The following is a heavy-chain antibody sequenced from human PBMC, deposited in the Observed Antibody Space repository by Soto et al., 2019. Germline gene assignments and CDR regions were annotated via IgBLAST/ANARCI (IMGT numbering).Heavy chain of an antibody. Sequence: GPTLVNPTQTLTLTCTFSGFSFTTSEMRVGWIRQPPGKALEWLARIDWDDDKCYSTSLKTRLTISKDTSKNQVVLTMTNMDPVHTATYYCAHIEVSGSAFDMWGQGTMVTVSS. V-gene: IGHV2-70*04. CDR1: GFSFTTSEMR. CDR2: IDWDDDK. CDR3: AHIEVSGSAFDM. D-gene: IGHD2-15*01. J-gene: IGHJ3*02.